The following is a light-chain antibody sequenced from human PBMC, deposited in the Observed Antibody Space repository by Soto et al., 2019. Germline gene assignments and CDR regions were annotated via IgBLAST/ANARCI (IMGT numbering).Light chain of an antibody. V-gene: IGKV3-15*01. J-gene: IGKJ5*01. CDR2: DAS. Sequence: EILMTQSPATQSVSPGESATLSCSASQSVSSNLAWHQQKPGQAPRILMYDASTRATGVSARFSGSGSGTEFTLTISSLQSEEFAVYDCQQYHNWPITFGQGTRLEIK. CDR3: QQYHNWPIT. CDR1: QSVSSN.